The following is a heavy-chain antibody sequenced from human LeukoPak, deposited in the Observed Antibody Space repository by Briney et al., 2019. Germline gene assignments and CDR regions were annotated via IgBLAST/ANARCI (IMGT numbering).Heavy chain of an antibody. CDR2: IIPILGIA. J-gene: IGHJ4*02. V-gene: IGHV1-69*04. D-gene: IGHD3-9*01. CDR1: GGTFSSYA. Sequence: GSSVKVSCKASGGTFSSYAISWVRQAPGQGLEWMGRIIPILGIANYAQRFQGRVTITADKSTSTAYMELSSLRSEDTAVYYCARLVSNPTGLVTDYWGQGTLVTVSS. CDR3: ARLVSNPTGLVTDY.